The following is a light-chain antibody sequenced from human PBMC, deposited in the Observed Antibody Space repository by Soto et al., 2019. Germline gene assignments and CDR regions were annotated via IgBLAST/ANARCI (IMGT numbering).Light chain of an antibody. CDR3: QQLNSYPRT. Sequence: MHFTQSPSSLSSSVGDRVTITCRASQGISSYLAWYQQKPGKAPKLLIYAASTLQSGFPSRFSGSGSGTDFTLTISSLQPEDFATYYCQQLNSYPRTFGQGTKVDIK. V-gene: IGKV1-9*01. CDR2: AAS. J-gene: IGKJ1*01. CDR1: QGISSY.